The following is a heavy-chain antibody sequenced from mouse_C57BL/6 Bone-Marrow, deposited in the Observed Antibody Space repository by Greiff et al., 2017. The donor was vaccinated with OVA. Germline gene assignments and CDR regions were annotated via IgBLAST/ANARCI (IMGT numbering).Heavy chain of an antibody. Sequence: EVKVEESGGGLVQPGGSLKLSCAASGFTFSDYGMAWVRQAPRKGPEWVAFISNLAYSIYYADTVTGRFTISRENAKNTLYLEMSSLRSEDTAMYYCARFYGSSYYAMDYWGQGTSVTVSS. CDR2: ISNLAYSI. D-gene: IGHD1-1*01. CDR1: GFTFSDYG. CDR3: ARFYGSSYYAMDY. J-gene: IGHJ4*01. V-gene: IGHV5-15*04.